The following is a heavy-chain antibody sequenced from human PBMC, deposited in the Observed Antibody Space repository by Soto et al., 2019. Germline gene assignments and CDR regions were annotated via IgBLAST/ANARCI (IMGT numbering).Heavy chain of an antibody. CDR3: AADALGYCSSTSCYGYYMDV. V-gene: IGHV1-58*02. J-gene: IGHJ6*03. D-gene: IGHD2-2*01. CDR2: IVVGSGNT. Sequence: ASVKVSCKASGFTFTSSAMRWVRQARGQRLEWIGWIVVGSGNTNYAQKFQERVTITRDMSTSTAYMELSSLRSEDTAVYYCAADALGYCSSTSCYGYYMDVWGKGTTVTVSS. CDR1: GFTFTSSA.